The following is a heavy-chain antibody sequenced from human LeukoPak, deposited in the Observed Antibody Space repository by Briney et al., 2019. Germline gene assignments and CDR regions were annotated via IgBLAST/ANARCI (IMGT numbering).Heavy chain of an antibody. Sequence: GGSLRLSCAASAFTFSDYEMNWVRQAPGKGLEWVSYISSSGDTIYYADSVKGRFTISRDNAKNSLYLQMNSLRAEDTAVYYCARHVGVDLIDFWGQGTLVPVSS. CDR3: ARHVGVDLIDF. D-gene: IGHD3-10*01. CDR2: ISSSGDTI. J-gene: IGHJ4*02. V-gene: IGHV3-48*03. CDR1: AFTFSDYE.